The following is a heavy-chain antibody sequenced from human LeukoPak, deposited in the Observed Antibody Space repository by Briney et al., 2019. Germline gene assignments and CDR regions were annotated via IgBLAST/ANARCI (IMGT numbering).Heavy chain of an antibody. CDR1: EYTFTGYY. D-gene: IGHD6-19*01. J-gene: IGHJ5*02. CDR2: INPNSGGT. CDR3: ARDRRSSGYNWFDP. V-gene: IGHV1-2*02. Sequence: ASVKVSCKASEYTFTGYYMHWVRQAPGQGLEWMGWINPNSGGTNYAQKFQGRVTMTRDTSISTAYMELSRLRSDDTAVYYCARDRRSSGYNWFDPWGQGTLVTVSS.